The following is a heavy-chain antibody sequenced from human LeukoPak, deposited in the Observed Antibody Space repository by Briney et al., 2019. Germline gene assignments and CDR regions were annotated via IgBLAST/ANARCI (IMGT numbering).Heavy chain of an antibody. CDR1: GFTFSSYG. CDR3: ASGSSGYYNSFDY. Sequence: GGSLRLSCAASGFTFSSYGMSWVRQAPGKGLEWVSAISGSGGSTYYADSVKGRFTISRDNSKNTLYLQMNSLRAEDTAVYYGASGSSGYYNSFDYWGQGTLVTVSS. D-gene: IGHD3-22*01. V-gene: IGHV3-23*01. J-gene: IGHJ4*02. CDR2: ISGSGGST.